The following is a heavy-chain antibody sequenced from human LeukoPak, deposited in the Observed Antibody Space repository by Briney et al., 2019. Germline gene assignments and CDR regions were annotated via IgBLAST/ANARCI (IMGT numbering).Heavy chain of an antibody. V-gene: IGHV1-69*02. D-gene: IGHD4-17*01. CDR2: IIPILGIA. Sequence: GASVKVSCKASGYTFTNYYMHWVRQAPGQGVEWMGRIIPILGIANYAQKFQGRVTITADKSTSTAYMELSSLRSEDTAVYYCASAYGDYEMDYWGQGTLVTVSS. CDR3: ASAYGDYEMDY. CDR1: GYTFTNYY. J-gene: IGHJ4*02.